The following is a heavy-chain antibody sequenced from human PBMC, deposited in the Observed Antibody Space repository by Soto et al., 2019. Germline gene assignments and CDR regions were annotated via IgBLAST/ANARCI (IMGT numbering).Heavy chain of an antibody. Sequence: PGGSLRLSCAASGFTFSSYSTNWVRQAPGKGLEWVSAISSSSSYIYYADSVKGRFTISEDNAKNSLYLQMNSPRAEDTAVYYCARDIGITCPYYYYGMDIWGQGTTVTVSS. J-gene: IGHJ6*01. V-gene: IGHV3-21*01. D-gene: IGHD1-20*01. CDR3: ARDIGITCPYYYYGMDI. CDR1: GFTFSSYS. CDR2: ISSSSSYI.